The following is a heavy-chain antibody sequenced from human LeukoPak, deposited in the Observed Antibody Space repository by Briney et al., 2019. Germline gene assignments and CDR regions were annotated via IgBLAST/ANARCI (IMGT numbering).Heavy chain of an antibody. D-gene: IGHD4-17*01. CDR1: GYTFTSYD. CDR3: ARGSGDYSTFDY. Sequence: ASVKVSCKASGYTFTSYDINWVRQATGQGLEWMGWTNPNSGNTGYAQKFQGRVTMTRNTSISTAYMELSSLRSEDTAVYYCARGSGDYSTFDYWGQGTLVTVSS. J-gene: IGHJ4*02. CDR2: TNPNSGNT. V-gene: IGHV1-8*01.